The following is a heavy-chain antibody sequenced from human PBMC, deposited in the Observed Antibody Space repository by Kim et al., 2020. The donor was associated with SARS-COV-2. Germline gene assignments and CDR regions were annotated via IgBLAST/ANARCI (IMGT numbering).Heavy chain of an antibody. CDR3: ARGAAGLDVFYYYYMDV. V-gene: IGHV4-31*03. CDR1: GASISSNGYY. CDR2: INYSGST. J-gene: IGHJ6*03. Sequence: SETLSLTCTVSGASISSNGYYWSWIRQHPEKGLEWIGYINYSGSTSYNPSLKSRVNISVDTSKNQFSFRLSSVTAADMALYYCARGAAGLDVFYYYYMDVWGEGTTVTVSS. D-gene: IGHD2-2*03.